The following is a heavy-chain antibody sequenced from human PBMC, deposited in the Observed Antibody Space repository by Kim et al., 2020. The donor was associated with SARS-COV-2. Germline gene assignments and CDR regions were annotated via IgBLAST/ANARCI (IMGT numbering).Heavy chain of an antibody. Sequence: KYSQKFQGGVTITRETSASTAYMELSSLRSEDTAVYYCARDPLAAAAFMDVWGKGTTVTVSS. CDR3: ARDPLAAAAFMDV. V-gene: IGHV1-3*01. J-gene: IGHJ6*03. D-gene: IGHD6-13*01.